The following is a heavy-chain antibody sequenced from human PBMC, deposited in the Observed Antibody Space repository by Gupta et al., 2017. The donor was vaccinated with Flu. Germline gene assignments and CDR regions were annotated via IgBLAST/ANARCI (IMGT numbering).Heavy chain of an antibody. V-gene: IGHV4-39*01. J-gene: IGHJ4*02. D-gene: IGHD6-19*01. CDR1: GGSISSSSYY. CDR2: IYYSGST. Sequence: QLQLQESGPGLVKPSETLSLTCTVSGGSISSSSYYWGWIRQPPGKGLEWIGSIYYSGSTYYNPALKSRVTISVDTSKNQFSLKLSSVTAXDTAVYYCARLSYSSGWYVDYWGQGTLVTVSS. CDR3: ARLSYSSGWYVDY.